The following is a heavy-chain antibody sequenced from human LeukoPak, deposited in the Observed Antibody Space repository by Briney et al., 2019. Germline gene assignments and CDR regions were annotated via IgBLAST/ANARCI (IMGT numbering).Heavy chain of an antibody. CDR3: ARAGSSGWYNYYYYGMDV. Sequence: GASVKVSCKAPGYTFTSYYMHWVRQAPGQGLEWMGIINPSGGSTSYAQKFQGRVTMTRDTSTSTVYMELSSLRSEDTAVYYCARAGSSGWYNYYYYGMDVWGQGTTVTVSS. J-gene: IGHJ6*02. D-gene: IGHD6-19*01. V-gene: IGHV1-46*01. CDR1: GYTFTSYY. CDR2: INPSGGST.